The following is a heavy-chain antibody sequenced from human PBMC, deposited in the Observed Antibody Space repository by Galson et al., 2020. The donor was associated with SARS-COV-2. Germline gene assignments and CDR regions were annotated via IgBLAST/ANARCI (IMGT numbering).Heavy chain of an antibody. CDR1: GFTFDDYA. CDR3: EKLGGGFGAGY. Sequence: SCAASGFTFDDYAMHWVRQAPGKGLEWVSGISWNSGSIGYADSMKGRFTISRDNAKNSLYLQMNSLRAEDTALYYCEKLGGGFGAGYWGQGTLVTVSS. J-gene: IGHJ4*02. V-gene: IGHV3-9*01. CDR2: ISWNSGSI. D-gene: IGHD3-10*01.